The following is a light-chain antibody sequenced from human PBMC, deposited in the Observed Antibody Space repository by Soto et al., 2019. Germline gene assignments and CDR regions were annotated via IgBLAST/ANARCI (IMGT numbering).Light chain of an antibody. V-gene: IGKV3-11*01. CDR2: GVS. CDR1: QNISTY. CDR3: QQRTNSPPWT. J-gene: IGKJ1*01. Sequence: EIVLTQSPATLSLSPGEGASLSCRASQNISTYLAWYQQRPGQVPRLLIYGVSKRAPAIPPRFSGSGSGTDFTLSVSGLETEDFATYYCQQRTNSPPWTFGKGPGWSSN.